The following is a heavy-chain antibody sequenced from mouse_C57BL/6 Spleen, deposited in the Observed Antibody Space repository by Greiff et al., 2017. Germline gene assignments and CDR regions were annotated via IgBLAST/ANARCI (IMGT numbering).Heavy chain of an antibody. CDR3: ARSYYYGSTFDY. D-gene: IGHD1-1*01. CDR1: GYTFTDYN. V-gene: IGHV1-22*01. CDR2: INPNNGGT. J-gene: IGHJ2*01. Sequence: EVQLQQSGPELVKPGASVKMSCKASGYTFTDYNMHWVKQSHGKSLEWIGYINPNNGGTSYNQKFKGKATLTVNKSSSTAYMELRSLTSEDSAVYYCARSYYYGSTFDYWGQGTTFTVSS.